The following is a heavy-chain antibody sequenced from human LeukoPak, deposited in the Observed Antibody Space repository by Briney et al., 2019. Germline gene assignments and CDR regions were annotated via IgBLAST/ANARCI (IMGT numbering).Heavy chain of an antibody. Sequence: PSETLSLTCAISGGSIYSHYWGWIRQPPGKALQWIGNVYYTGKSSYNPSLRSRVTISLDTSKNQFSLNLTAVLAADTPIYSCVIRDARWNYFDYWGQGILVTVSS. CDR3: VIRDARWNYFDY. J-gene: IGHJ4*02. D-gene: IGHD1-1*01. CDR2: VYYTGKS. V-gene: IGHV4-59*08. CDR1: GGSIYSHY.